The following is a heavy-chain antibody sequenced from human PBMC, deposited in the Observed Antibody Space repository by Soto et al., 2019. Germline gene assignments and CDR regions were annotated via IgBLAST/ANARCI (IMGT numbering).Heavy chain of an antibody. CDR1: GGAFSTYG. Sequence: QVQVVQSGTEVKKPGSSVKVSCKISGGAFSTYGIHWVRQAPGQGLEWVGGIVPIFGTTGNAQKFQGRVTFSADKSASTAYMDLTSLTSEDTAIYFCGRVSLYGDVGYYDFWGRGTLIAVSS. V-gene: IGHV1-69*06. J-gene: IGHJ4*02. CDR2: IVPIFGTT. D-gene: IGHD4-17*01. CDR3: GRVSLYGDVGYYDF.